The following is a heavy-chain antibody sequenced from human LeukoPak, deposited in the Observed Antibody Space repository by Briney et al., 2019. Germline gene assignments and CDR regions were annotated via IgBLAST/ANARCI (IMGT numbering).Heavy chain of an antibody. D-gene: IGHD2-15*01. J-gene: IGHJ5*02. CDR2: ISGSGAYT. CDR1: GFTFSSYA. V-gene: IGHV3-23*01. Sequence: GSLRLSCAASGFTFSSYAMSWVRQAPGKGLEWVSGISGSGAYTYYADSVKGRFTISRDNPENTLYLQMNSLRAEDTAVYYCAKGGCSGGTCYSTSWGQGTLVTVSS. CDR3: AKGGCSGGTCYSTS.